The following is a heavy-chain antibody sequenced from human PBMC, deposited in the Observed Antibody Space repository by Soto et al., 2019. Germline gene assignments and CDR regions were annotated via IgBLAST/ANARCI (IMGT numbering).Heavy chain of an antibody. J-gene: IGHJ4*02. CDR1: GFTFSSYS. Sequence: EVQLVESGGGLVKPGGSLRLSCAASGFTFSSYSMNWVRQAPGKGLEWVTSISSSSTYTHYADSVKGRFIISRDNAKNSLYLKVNSLRAEDTAVDYCASTDILTGSSCAFDYWGQGTLVTVSS. D-gene: IGHD3-9*01. V-gene: IGHV3-21*06. CDR3: ASTDILTGSSCAFDY. CDR2: ISSSSTYT.